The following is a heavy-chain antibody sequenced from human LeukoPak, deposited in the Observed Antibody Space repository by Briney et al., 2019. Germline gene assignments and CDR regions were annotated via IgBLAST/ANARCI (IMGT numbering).Heavy chain of an antibody. D-gene: IGHD1-7*01. CDR3: SVLGNYALNY. Sequence: TWETLSLPCTVSGGSISSYYGSWIRQPPGKGLEWMGYLYYSGSTNYNTRLKGRVTISVDTSKNQLTLELSPVAAADTAGYYCSVLGNYALNYWGQGTLVTVSS. CDR1: GGSISSYY. J-gene: IGHJ4*02. CDR2: LYYSGST. V-gene: IGHV4-59*13.